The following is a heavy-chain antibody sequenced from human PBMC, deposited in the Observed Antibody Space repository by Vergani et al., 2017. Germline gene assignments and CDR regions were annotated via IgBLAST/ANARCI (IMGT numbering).Heavy chain of an antibody. Sequence: QVHLVQSGAEIKKPGSSVTVSCTASVGTFSNSALSWVRHAPGQGLEWMGSVVPLLGTPNYAQRCQKRVTISADQSTSTYYLEVTSLRYDDTALYFCALLXCSEGNCYSLFDSWGQGNLVTVS. CDR1: VGTFSNSA. V-gene: IGHV1-69*13. J-gene: IGHJ4*02. CDR3: ALLXCSEGNCYSLFDS. CDR2: VVPLLGTP. D-gene: IGHD2-15*01.